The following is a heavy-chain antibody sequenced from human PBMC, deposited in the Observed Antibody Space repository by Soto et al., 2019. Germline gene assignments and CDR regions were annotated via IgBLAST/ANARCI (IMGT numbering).Heavy chain of an antibody. CDR3: ARGKVIAVAGIFDY. D-gene: IGHD6-19*01. CDR2: ISSSSSYT. V-gene: IGHV3-11*06. J-gene: IGHJ4*02. Sequence: GGSLRLSCAASGFTFSDYYMSWIRQAPGKGLEWVSYISSSSSYTNYADSVKGRFTISRDNAKNSLYLQMNSLRAEDTAVYYCARGKVIAVAGIFDYWGQGTLVTVSS. CDR1: GFTFSDYY.